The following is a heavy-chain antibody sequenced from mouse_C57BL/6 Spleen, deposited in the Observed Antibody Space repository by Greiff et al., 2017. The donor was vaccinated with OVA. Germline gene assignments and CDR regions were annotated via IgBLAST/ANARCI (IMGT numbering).Heavy chain of an antibody. CDR3: ARTAYGSSYGGWYFDA. CDR2: IDPSDSET. CDR1: GYTFTSYW. J-gene: IGHJ1*03. D-gene: IGHD1-1*01. Sequence: QVQLQQPGAELVRPGSSVKLSCKASGYTFTSYWMHWVKQRPIQGLEWIGNIDPSDSETHYNQKFKDKATLTVDKSSSTAYMQLSSLTSEDSAVYYCARTAYGSSYGGWYFDAWGTGTTVTVSS. V-gene: IGHV1-52*01.